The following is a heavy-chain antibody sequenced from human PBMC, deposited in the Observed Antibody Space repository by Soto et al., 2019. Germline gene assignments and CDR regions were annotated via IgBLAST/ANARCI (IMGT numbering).Heavy chain of an antibody. J-gene: IGHJ4*02. Sequence: QVQLQQSGPGLVKPSQTLSLPCTVSGGSISSGDYYWSWIRQPPGKGLEWIGYIYYSGSTYYTPSLKSRGTKPVDTFKNQFSLTLSSMTAADTAVDFCARDLGHSGSPDYWGQGTLVTFSS. D-gene: IGHD1-26*01. V-gene: IGHV4-30-4*01. CDR3: ARDLGHSGSPDY. CDR2: IYYSGST. CDR1: GGSISSGDYY.